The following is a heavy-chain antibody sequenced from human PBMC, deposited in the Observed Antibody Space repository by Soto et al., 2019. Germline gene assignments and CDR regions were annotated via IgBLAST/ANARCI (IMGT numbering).Heavy chain of an antibody. J-gene: IGHJ4*02. Sequence: EVQLVESGGGLVKPGGSLRLSCAASGFTFSDYSMHWVRQAPGKGLEWVSSISTSSSFIYYADSLKGRFTISRDNAENSLHLKMGGLRAGEPAVYYCARAGSYQSFDFWGQGTLVTVSS. CDR1: GFTFSDYS. CDR3: ARAGSYQSFDF. CDR2: ISTSSSFI. V-gene: IGHV3-21*01. D-gene: IGHD2-15*01.